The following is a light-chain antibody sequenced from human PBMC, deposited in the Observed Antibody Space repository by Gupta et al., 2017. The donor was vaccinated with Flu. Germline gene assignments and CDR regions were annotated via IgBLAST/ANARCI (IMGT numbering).Light chain of an antibody. CDR2: DAS. J-gene: IGKJ4*01. CDR3: QQYGNRPPS. CDR1: QSINNN. V-gene: IGKV3-15*01. Sequence: LLMTQSPATLSVSPGDRASLSCRAGQSINNNLAWYQQKPGQAPRLLIYDASTRVTDIPARFSASGSGTVFSLTISSLQSEDFAVYFCQQYGNRPPSFGGGTKVEIK.